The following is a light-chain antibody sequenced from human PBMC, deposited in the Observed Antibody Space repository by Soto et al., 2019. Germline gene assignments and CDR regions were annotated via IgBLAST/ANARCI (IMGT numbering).Light chain of an antibody. CDR2: GAS. CDR3: HHFGSSPGFT. J-gene: IGKJ3*01. V-gene: IGKV3-20*01. Sequence: EIVLTQSPGTLSLSPGERATLSCRASQSINSRYLAWYQQKPGQAPRLLIYGASSRATGIPDRFSGSGSGTDFTLTISRLETEDFSVYYCHHFGSSPGFTFGPGTKVDIK. CDR1: QSINSRY.